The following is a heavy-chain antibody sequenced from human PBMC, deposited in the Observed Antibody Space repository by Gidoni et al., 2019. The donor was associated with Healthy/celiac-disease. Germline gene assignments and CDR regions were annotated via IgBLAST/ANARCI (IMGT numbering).Heavy chain of an antibody. CDR1: GFTFSDYY. Sequence: QVQLVESGGGLVKPGGSLRLSCAASGFTFSDYYMSWIRQAPGKGLEWFSYISSSGSTIYYADSVKGRFTISRDNAKNSLYLQNNSLRSEDTAVYYCAMALPGGDLSFDYWGQGTLVTVSS. CDR2: ISSSGSTI. J-gene: IGHJ4*02. CDR3: AMALPGGDLSFDY. V-gene: IGHV3-11*01. D-gene: IGHD2-21*02.